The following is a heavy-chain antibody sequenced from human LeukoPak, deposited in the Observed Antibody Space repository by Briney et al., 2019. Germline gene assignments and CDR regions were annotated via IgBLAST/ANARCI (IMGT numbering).Heavy chain of an antibody. Sequence: GGSLRLSCAASGFTFSSYSMNWVRRAPGKGLEWVSSISSSSSYIYYADSVKGRFTISRDNAKNSLYLQMNSLRAEDTAVYYCAKDLRSGFDYYFDYWGQGTLVTVSS. V-gene: IGHV3-21*01. D-gene: IGHD3-3*01. CDR1: GFTFSSYS. CDR3: AKDLRSGFDYYFDY. J-gene: IGHJ4*02. CDR2: ISSSSSYI.